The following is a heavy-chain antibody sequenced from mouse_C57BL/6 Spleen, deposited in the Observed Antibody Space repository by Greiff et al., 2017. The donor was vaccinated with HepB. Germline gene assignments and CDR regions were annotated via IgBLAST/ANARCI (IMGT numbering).Heavy chain of an antibody. CDR2: IYPRSGNT. V-gene: IGHV1-81*01. CDR3: ARGGYDGNYAAY. J-gene: IGHJ3*01. Sequence: VQVVESGAELARPGASVKLSCKASGYTFTSYGISWVKQRTGQGLEWIGEIYPRSGNTYYNEKFKGKATLTADKSSSTAYMELRSLTSEDSAVYFCARGGYDGNYAAYWGQGTLVTVSA. D-gene: IGHD2-3*01. CDR1: GYTFTSYG.